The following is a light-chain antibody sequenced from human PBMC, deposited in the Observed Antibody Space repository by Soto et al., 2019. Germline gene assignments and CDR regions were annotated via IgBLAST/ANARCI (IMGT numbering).Light chain of an antibody. Sequence: DIQMTQSPSTLSAFVGDRVTITCRASQSMSTWLAWYQQKPGKAPKLLIYKASSLESGVPSRFSGSGSGTEFTLTISSLQPDDFATYYCQQYYNYFQTFGQGTKVEIK. V-gene: IGKV1-5*03. J-gene: IGKJ1*01. CDR1: QSMSTW. CDR3: QQYYNYFQT. CDR2: KAS.